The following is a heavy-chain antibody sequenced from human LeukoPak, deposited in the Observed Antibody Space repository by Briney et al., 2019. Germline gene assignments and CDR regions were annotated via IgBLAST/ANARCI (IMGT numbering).Heavy chain of an antibody. V-gene: IGHV3-15*01. D-gene: IGHD3-22*01. CDR2: IKIKTDGGTT. CDR1: GFTFSNAW. CDR3: TTPYNYDSSGYPGD. Sequence: GGSLRLSCAAAGFTFSNAWMGWGRQAPGEGMEWVVRIKIKTDGGTTDYAATVKGRFTISRDDSKHTLYLQMNSLKTEDTAVYYSTTPYNYDSSGYPGDWGQGTLVTVSS. J-gene: IGHJ4*02.